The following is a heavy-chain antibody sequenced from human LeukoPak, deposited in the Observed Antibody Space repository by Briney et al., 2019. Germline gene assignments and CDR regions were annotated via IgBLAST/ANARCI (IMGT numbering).Heavy chain of an antibody. V-gene: IGHV4-59*01. Sequence: KPSETLSLTCTVSGGSISSYYWSWIRQPPGKGLEWIGYIYYSGSTNYNPPLKSRVTISVDTSKNQSSLKLSSVTAADTAVYYCARNYDSSGYYYVGYWGQGTLVTVSS. J-gene: IGHJ4*02. CDR1: GGSISSYY. D-gene: IGHD3-22*01. CDR3: ARNYDSSGYYYVGY. CDR2: IYYSGST.